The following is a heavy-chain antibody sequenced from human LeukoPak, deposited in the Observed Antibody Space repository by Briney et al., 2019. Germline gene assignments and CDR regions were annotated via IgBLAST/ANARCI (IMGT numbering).Heavy chain of an antibody. D-gene: IGHD6-6*01. CDR3: AMGDRYSSSYDVIGVDV. J-gene: IGHJ6*04. CDR2: ISSSSSYI. V-gene: IGHV3-21*01. CDR1: GFIFSSYS. Sequence: PGGSLRLSCAASGFIFSSYSMNWVRQAPGEGLEWVSSISSSSSYIYYADSVKGRFSISRDNAKNSLYLQMNSLRAEDTAVYYCAMGDRYSSSYDVIGVDVWGKGATVSVSS.